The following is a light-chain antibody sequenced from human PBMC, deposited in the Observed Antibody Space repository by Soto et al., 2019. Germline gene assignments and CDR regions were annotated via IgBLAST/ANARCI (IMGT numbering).Light chain of an antibody. Sequence: DIVLTQSPATLSLSPGERATLSCRASQSVGTYLVWYQHKPGQAPRLLIHDVSNRATGIPARFSGSGSGTDFTLTSSSLEPADFAVYYCHQRRDWPRTFGQGTKVEIK. CDR2: DVS. CDR1: QSVGTY. CDR3: HQRRDWPRT. V-gene: IGKV3-11*01. J-gene: IGKJ1*01.